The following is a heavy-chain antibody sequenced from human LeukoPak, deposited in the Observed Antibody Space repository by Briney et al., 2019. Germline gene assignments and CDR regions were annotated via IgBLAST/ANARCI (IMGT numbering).Heavy chain of an antibody. J-gene: IGHJ3*02. CDR1: GGSISSNY. V-gene: IGHV4-59*13. CDR3: ARSASSTSRSAFDI. Sequence: SETLSLTCTISGGSISSNYWSWIRQPPGKGLEWIGYCHYSGNTNYNPSLKSRATISVDVSKNQFSLTLNSVTAADTAVYYCARSASSTSRSAFDIWGQGTRVTASS. CDR2: CHYSGNT.